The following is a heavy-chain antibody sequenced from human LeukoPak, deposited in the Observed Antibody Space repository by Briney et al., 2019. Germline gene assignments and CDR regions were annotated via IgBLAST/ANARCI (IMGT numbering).Heavy chain of an antibody. CDR2: INPNSGGT. Sequence: ASVKVSCKASGYTFNGHYMHWVRQAPGQGPEWMGWINPNSGGTNYAQKFQGRVTMTRDTSISTAYMELSRLRSDDTAVYYCARDLGYSSGWYDAFDIWGQGTMVTVSS. CDR3: ARDLGYSSGWYDAFDI. V-gene: IGHV1-2*02. D-gene: IGHD6-19*01. J-gene: IGHJ3*02. CDR1: GYTFNGHY.